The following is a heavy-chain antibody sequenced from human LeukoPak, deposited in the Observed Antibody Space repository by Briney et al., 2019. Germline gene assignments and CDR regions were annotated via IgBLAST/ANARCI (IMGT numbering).Heavy chain of an antibody. V-gene: IGHV1-8*03. J-gene: IGHJ3*02. CDR3: ARPPYPLWFGELHAFDI. CDR2: MNPNSGNT. Sequence: ASVKVSCKASGYTFPTYDINWVRQATGQGLEWMGWMNPNSGNTGYAQKFQGRVTFTSNTSVSTAYMELSSLRSEDTAVYYCARPPYPLWFGELHAFDIWGQGTMVTVSS. D-gene: IGHD3-10*01. CDR1: GYTFPTYD.